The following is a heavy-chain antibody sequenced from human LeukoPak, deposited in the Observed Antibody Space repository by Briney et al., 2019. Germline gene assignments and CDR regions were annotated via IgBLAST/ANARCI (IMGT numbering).Heavy chain of an antibody. V-gene: IGHV1-8*03. CDR3: ARSGYCSSTSCYGRWFDP. Sequence: ASVKVSCKASGYTFSAYHIHWVRQATGQGLEWMGWMNPNSGNTGYAQKFQGRVTITRNTSISTAYMELSSLRSEDTAVYYCARSGYCSSTSCYGRWFDPWGQGTLVTVSS. J-gene: IGHJ5*02. CDR2: MNPNSGNT. CDR1: GYTFSAYH. D-gene: IGHD2-2*01.